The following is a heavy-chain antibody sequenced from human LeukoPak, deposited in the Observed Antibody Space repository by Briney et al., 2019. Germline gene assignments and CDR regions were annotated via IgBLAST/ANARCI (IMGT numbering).Heavy chain of an antibody. D-gene: IGHD3-22*01. CDR2: ISYEGSSK. CDR3: AKGKDTSGYYYDGSAYYYDY. CDR1: GFTFSSYA. J-gene: IGHJ4*02. V-gene: IGHV3-30-3*01. Sequence: PGRSLRLSCAASGFTFSSYAMHWVRQAPGKGLEWVAVISYEGSSKYYADSVKGRFTISRDNSKNTLYLQMNSLRAEDTALYYCAKGKDTSGYYYDGSAYYYDYWGQGTLVTVSS.